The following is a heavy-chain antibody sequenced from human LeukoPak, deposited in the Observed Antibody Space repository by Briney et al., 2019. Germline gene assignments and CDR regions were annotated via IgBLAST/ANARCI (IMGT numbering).Heavy chain of an antibody. CDR1: GFTFSNAW. D-gene: IGHD5-24*01. Sequence: PGGSLRLSCAASGFTFSNAWMSWVRQAPGKGLEWVGRINTKTDGGTTDYAAPVKGRFTISRDNAKNSLYLQMNSLRAEDTAAYYCARWRSGPFDHWGQGTLVTVSS. CDR3: ARWRSGPFDH. J-gene: IGHJ4*02. CDR2: INTKTDGGTT. V-gene: IGHV3-15*01.